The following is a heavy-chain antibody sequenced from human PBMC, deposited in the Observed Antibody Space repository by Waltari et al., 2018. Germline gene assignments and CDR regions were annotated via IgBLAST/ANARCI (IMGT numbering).Heavy chain of an antibody. J-gene: IGHJ4*02. CDR1: GGTFSSYA. CDR2: IIPNFGTA. Sequence: QVQLVQSGAEVKKPGSSVKVSCKASGGTFSSYAISWVRQAPGQGLEWMGGIIPNFGTANYAQKCQGRVTITADESTSTAYMGLSSLRSEDTAVYYCASLSTTVFGATDAGDYWGQGTLVTVSS. CDR3: ASLSTTVFGATDAGDY. V-gene: IGHV1-69*12. D-gene: IGHD4-4*01.